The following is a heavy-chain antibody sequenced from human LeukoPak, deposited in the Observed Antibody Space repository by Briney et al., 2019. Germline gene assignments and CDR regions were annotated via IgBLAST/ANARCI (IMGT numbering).Heavy chain of an antibody. CDR2: VHISGST. D-gene: IGHD3-16*01. Sequence: SETLSLTCTVSGASISRYYWNWIRQPAGKGLEWNGRVHISGSTNQNPSLKSRVTMSVDTSKNQFSLNLNSVTAADTAVYYCARALVMDVWGKGTTVTVSS. V-gene: IGHV4-4*07. CDR1: GASISRYY. CDR3: ARALVMDV. J-gene: IGHJ6*03.